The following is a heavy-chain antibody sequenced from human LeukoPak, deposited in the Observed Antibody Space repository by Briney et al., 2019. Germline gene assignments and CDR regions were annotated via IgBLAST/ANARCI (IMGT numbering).Heavy chain of an antibody. D-gene: IGHD2-2*01. CDR1: GFTFSSYA. J-gene: IGHJ4*02. V-gene: IGHV3-30-3*01. CDR2: ISYDGSNK. Sequence: PGGSLRLSCAASGFTFSSYAMHWVRQAPGKGLEWVAVISYDGSNKYYADSVKGRFTISRDNSKNTLYLQMNSLRAEDTAVYYCASPVVPAARSPFDYWGQGTLVTVSS. CDR3: ASPVVPAARSPFDY.